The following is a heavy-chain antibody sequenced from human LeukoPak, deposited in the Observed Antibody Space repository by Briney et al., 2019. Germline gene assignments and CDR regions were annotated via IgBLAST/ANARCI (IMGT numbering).Heavy chain of an antibody. CDR1: GDSIGTYY. CDR2: VYYAGIT. Sequence: KTSETLSLTCTVSGDSIGTYYWSWIRRPPGKGLEWIGHVYYAGITDYNPSLQSRVTISVDPSRNQLSLKLNSVTAADTAVYYCARQGYKSGWYPTFDFWGPGTQVIVS. J-gene: IGHJ4*02. D-gene: IGHD6-19*01. V-gene: IGHV4-59*01. CDR3: ARQGYKSGWYPTFDF.